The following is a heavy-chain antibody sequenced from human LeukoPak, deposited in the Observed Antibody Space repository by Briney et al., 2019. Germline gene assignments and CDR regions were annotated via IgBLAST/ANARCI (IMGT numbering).Heavy chain of an antibody. CDR1: GYTFTDYY. CDR2: VDPEDTET. V-gene: IGHV1-69-2*01. Sequence: VKISCKASGYTFTDYYIHWVQQAPGKGLERMGRVDPEDTETIYAEKFQGRVTITADRSTDTAYMDLSTLRSEDTAVYYCARGSRYIDWLKSYFDFWGQGTLVTVSS. CDR3: ARGSRYIDWLKSYFDF. J-gene: IGHJ4*02. D-gene: IGHD3-9*01.